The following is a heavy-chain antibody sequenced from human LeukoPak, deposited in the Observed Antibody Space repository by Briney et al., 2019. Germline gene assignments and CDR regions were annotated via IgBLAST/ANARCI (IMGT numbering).Heavy chain of an antibody. D-gene: IGHD1-26*01. J-gene: IGHJ3*02. CDR1: RFSFSAYP. Sequence: PGGSLRLSCEASRFSFSAYPMGWVRRAPGKGLEWVSGISASGDVTFHADPVKGRFTISRDNSKNTLYLQMNSLRAEDTAKYYCAKSLLTTASGTGRAFDIWGQGTMVTVSS. V-gene: IGHV3-23*01. CDR2: ISASGDVT. CDR3: AKSLLTTASGTGRAFDI.